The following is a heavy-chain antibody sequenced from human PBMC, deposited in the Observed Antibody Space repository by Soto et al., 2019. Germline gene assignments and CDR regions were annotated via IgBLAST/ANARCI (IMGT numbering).Heavy chain of an antibody. CDR1: GYLFTSYG. J-gene: IGHJ6*02. Sequence: ASVKVSCKASGYLFTSYGISWVRQAPGQGLEWLGWISADNGNTYYAPNVQGRVTMTTDTSTSTAYMELRSLRSDDTAVYYCARELGYCISTSCQSRGMDVWGQGTTVTVSS. D-gene: IGHD2-2*01. CDR2: ISADNGNT. CDR3: ARELGYCISTSCQSRGMDV. V-gene: IGHV1-18*01.